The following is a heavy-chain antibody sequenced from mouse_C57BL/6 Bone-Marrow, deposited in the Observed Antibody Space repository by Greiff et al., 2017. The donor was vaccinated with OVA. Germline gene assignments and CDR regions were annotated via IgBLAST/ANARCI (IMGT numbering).Heavy chain of an antibody. CDR1: GFNIKDDY. Sequence: VQLQQSGAELVRPGASVKLSCTASGFNIKDDYMHWVKQRPEQGLEWIGWIDPENGDTEYAPKFKGKATLTADTSSNTAYLQLSSLTSEDTAVYYCTIIDAMDYWGQGTSVTVSS. V-gene: IGHV14-4*01. CDR3: TIIDAMDY. CDR2: IDPENGDT. J-gene: IGHJ4*01.